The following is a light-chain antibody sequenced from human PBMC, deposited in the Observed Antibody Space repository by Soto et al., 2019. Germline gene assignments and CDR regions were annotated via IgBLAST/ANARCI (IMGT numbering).Light chain of an antibody. V-gene: IGKV3-15*01. CDR3: QQYHNWPPYT. CDR1: QTVSSN. CDR2: GAS. Sequence: EIVMTQSPATLSVSPGERATLSCRASQTVSSNLAWYQQKPGQAPRVIIYGASTRATGVPARFSASGSGTEFTLTISSLQSEDFALYGCQQYHNWPPYTVGQGNKVEIK. J-gene: IGKJ1*01.